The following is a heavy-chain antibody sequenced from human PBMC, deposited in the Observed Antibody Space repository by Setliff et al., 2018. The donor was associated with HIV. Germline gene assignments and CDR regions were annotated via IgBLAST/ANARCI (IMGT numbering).Heavy chain of an antibody. Sequence: PSETLSLTCTVSGDSIGSSSYYWAWIRQPPGKGREWIGNIYYSGSTSYKPSLKTRVTISVDGSKNQVSLKLKSVTAADTAVYYCARQVTVVGYFETAAGSFNYWGPGTLVTVSS. J-gene: IGHJ4*02. V-gene: IGHV4-39*01. CDR1: GDSIGSSSYY. CDR2: IYYSGST. CDR3: ARQVTVVGYFETAAGSFNY. D-gene: IGHD2-21*01.